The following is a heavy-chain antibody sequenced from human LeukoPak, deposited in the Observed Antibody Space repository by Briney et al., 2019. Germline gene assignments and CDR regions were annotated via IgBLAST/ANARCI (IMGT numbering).Heavy chain of an antibody. CDR3: ATAPGFWSTAPFDY. Sequence: GGSLRLSCAASAFTFSDAWMNWVRQAPGKGLEWVGLIKSKTGGETTDYAAPVKGRFTISRDDSRTTVYLQMDSLKIEDTAVYYCATAPGFWSTAPFDYWGQGTLVTVSS. CDR1: AFTFSDAW. J-gene: IGHJ4*02. CDR2: IKSKTGGETT. D-gene: IGHD3-3*01. V-gene: IGHV3-15*05.